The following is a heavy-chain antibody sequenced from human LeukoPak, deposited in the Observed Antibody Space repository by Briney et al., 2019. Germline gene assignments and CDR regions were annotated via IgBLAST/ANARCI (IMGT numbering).Heavy chain of an antibody. J-gene: IGHJ4*02. Sequence: SVKVSCKASGGTFSSYAITWVRQAPGQGLEWMGRIIPIFGAANYAQKFQGRVTITTDESTSTAYMELSTLRSDDTAVYYCARERPPGDSSSWFLEGYFDIWGQGTLVTVSS. CDR3: ARERPPGDSSSWFLEGYFDI. CDR2: IIPIFGAA. CDR1: GGTFSSYA. D-gene: IGHD6-13*01. V-gene: IGHV1-69*05.